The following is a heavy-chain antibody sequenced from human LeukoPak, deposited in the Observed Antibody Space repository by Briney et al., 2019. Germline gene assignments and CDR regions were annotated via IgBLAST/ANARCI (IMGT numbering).Heavy chain of an antibody. CDR3: ARLRSSGWYLLYYFDY. V-gene: IGHV4-59*08. J-gene: IGHJ4*02. Sequence: SETLSLTCTVSGGSISSYYWSWIRQPPGKGLEWIGYIYYSGSTNYNPSLKSRVTISVDTSKNQFSLKLSSVTAADTAVYHCARLRSSGWYLLYYFDYWGQGTLVTVSS. CDR2: IYYSGST. D-gene: IGHD6-19*01. CDR1: GGSISSYY.